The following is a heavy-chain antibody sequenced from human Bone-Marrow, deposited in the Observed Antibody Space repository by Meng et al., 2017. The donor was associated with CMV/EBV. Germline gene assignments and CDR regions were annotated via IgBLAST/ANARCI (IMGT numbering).Heavy chain of an antibody. V-gene: IGHV3-21*01. CDR1: GFTFSSYS. CDR3: ARGIFGVVIEVHFDY. CDR2: ISSSSSYI. Sequence: GGSLRLSCAASGFTFSSYSMNWVRQAPGKGLEWVSSISSSSSYIYYADSVKCRFTISRENAKNSLYLQMNSLRAEDTAVYYCARGIFGVVIEVHFDYWGQGTLVTVSS. J-gene: IGHJ4*02. D-gene: IGHD3-3*01.